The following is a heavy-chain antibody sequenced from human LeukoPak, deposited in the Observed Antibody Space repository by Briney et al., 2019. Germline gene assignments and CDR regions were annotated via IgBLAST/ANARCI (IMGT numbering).Heavy chain of an antibody. V-gene: IGHV4-59*08. CDR3: ARHAGYSSSRDLYWYFDL. J-gene: IGHJ2*01. CDR1: GGSISSYY. D-gene: IGHD6-13*01. Sequence: SETLSLTCTVSGGSISSYYWNWIRQPPGKGLEWIGYIYYSGATNYNPSLKSRVTISVDKSKNQFSLKLSSVTAADTAVYYCARHAGYSSSRDLYWYFDLWGRGTLVTVSS. CDR2: IYYSGAT.